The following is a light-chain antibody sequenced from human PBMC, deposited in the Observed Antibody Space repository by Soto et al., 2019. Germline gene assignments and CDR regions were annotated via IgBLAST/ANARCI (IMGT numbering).Light chain of an antibody. CDR2: GAT. Sequence: EIVMTQSPATLSVSPGERVTLSCTARQSVSGNLAWYQQKPGQPPRLLIFGATTRAPDVHARFSGSGSATEFSLTINNMQSRDSAVYYCQQSNEWPETFGPGTKVEI. CDR3: QQSNEWPET. V-gene: IGKV3-15*01. J-gene: IGKJ1*01. CDR1: QSVSGN.